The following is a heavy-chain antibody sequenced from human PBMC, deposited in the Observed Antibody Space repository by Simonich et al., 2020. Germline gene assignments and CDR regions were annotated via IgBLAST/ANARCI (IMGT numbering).Heavy chain of an antibody. D-gene: IGHD2-21*01. CDR1: GYTFTGYY. CDR3: ARNGLVGILKAFDI. V-gene: IGHV1-2*02. Sequence: QVQLVQSGAEVKKPGASVKVSCKASGYTFTGYYMHWVRQAPGQGLECVGRTNPNSGGTNYAQKFQGRVTMTRDTSISTAYMELSRLRSDDTAVYYCARNGLVGILKAFDIWGQGTMVTVSS. CDR2: TNPNSGGT. J-gene: IGHJ3*02.